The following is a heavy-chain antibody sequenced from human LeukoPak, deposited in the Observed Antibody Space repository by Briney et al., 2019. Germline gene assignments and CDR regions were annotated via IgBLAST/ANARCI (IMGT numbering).Heavy chain of an antibody. D-gene: IGHD3-10*01. CDR3: ASSQVRGVTD. CDR2: ISSSGSTI. CDR1: GFTFSSYE. V-gene: IGHV3-48*03. Sequence: PGGSLRLSCAASGFTFSSYEMNWVRQAPGKGLKWVSYISSSGSTIYYADSVKGRFTISRDNAKNSLYLQMNSLRAEDTAVYYCASSQVRGVTDWGQGTLVTVSS. J-gene: IGHJ4*02.